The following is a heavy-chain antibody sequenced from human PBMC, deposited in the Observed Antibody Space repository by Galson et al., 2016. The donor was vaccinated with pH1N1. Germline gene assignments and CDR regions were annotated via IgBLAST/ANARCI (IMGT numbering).Heavy chain of an antibody. J-gene: IGHJ4*02. Sequence: CAISGDSVSSNSAAWNWIRQSPSRGLEWLGRTYYRSKWFYNYAVSVQGRITINPDTSKNQFSLQLNSVTPEDTSVYYCSRHSPGRAVGVFDCWGQGTLVTVSS. D-gene: IGHD6-19*01. V-gene: IGHV6-1*01. CDR2: TYYRSKWFY. CDR3: SRHSPGRAVGVFDC. CDR1: GDSVSSNSAA.